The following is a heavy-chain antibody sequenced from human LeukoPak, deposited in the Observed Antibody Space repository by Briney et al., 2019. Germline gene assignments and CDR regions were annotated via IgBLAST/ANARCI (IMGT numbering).Heavy chain of an antibody. CDR3: ARGRRVWTSSGYPPTGV. Sequence: SETLSLTCTVSGGSISSYYWSWIRQPPGKGLEWIGYIYYSGSTNYNPSLKSRVTISVDTSKNQFSLKLSSVTAADTAVYYCARGRRVWTSSGYPPTGVWSQGTLVTVSS. J-gene: IGHJ4*02. D-gene: IGHD3-22*01. CDR2: IYYSGST. CDR1: GGSISSYY. V-gene: IGHV4-59*12.